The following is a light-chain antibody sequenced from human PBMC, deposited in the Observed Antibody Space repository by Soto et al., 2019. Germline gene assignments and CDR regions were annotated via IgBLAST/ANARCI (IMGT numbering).Light chain of an antibody. CDR2: EVN. J-gene: IGLJ2*01. V-gene: IGLV2-8*01. CDR3: QSYDSILNGVI. CDR1: SSDVGGYNY. Sequence: QSALTQPPSASGSPGQSVAISCTGTSSDVGGYNYVSWYQQHPGKAPKLMIYEVNKRPSGVPDRFSGSKSGNTASLTVSGLQAEDEADYYCQSYDSILNGVIFGGGTKVTVL.